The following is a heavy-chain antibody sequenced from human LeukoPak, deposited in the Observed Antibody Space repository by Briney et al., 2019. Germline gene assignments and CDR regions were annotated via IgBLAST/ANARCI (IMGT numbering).Heavy chain of an antibody. J-gene: IGHJ4*02. D-gene: IGHD2-2*01. CDR1: GFTFSAYS. CDR3: ARGGGLGYCSSTSCYVYFDY. Sequence: GGSLRLSCAASGFTFSAYSINWVRQAPGKGLEWVSSISGSSNYIYYADSVKGRFTISRDNAKNSLYLQVVSLRAEDTALYYCARGGGLGYCSSTSCYVYFDYWGQGNLVTVSS. V-gene: IGHV3-21*06. CDR2: ISGSSNYI.